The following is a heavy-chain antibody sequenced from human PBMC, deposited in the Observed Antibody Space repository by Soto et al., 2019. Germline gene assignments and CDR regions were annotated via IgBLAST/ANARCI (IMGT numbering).Heavy chain of an antibody. Sequence: HVQLQESGPGPVTPSQTLALSCPVSGVSITSGSYYWTWVRQSPAKGLECIGYRYYIGNTYSNPSLNGRATISVDTSNNQFSTTLTSVTAADTAVYYGARGGYDTSGHTFIGWGPDCWGQVTLVTVSS. D-gene: IGHD3-22*01. V-gene: IGHV4-30-4*01. J-gene: IGHJ4*02. CDR3: ARGGYDTSGHTFIGWGPDC. CDR1: GVSITSGSYY. CDR2: RYYIGNT.